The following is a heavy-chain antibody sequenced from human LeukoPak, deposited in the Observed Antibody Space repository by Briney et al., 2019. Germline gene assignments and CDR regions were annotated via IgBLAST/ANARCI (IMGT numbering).Heavy chain of an antibody. V-gene: IGHV1-2*02. CDR1: GYTFIDYY. Sequence: ASVKVSCKASGYTFIDYYMHWVRQAPGQGLEWMGWINPNSGGTNYAQKFQGRVTMTRDTSINTVYMELSRPRSDDRAVYYCARVPRDIVGAALFDYWGQGTLVTVSS. CDR3: ARVPRDIVGAALFDY. CDR2: INPNSGGT. D-gene: IGHD1-26*01. J-gene: IGHJ4*02.